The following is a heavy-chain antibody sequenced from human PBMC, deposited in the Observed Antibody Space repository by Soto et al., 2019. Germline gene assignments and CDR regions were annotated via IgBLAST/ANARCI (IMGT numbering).Heavy chain of an antibody. Sequence: GESLKISCKGSGYSFTSYWIGWVRQMPGKGLKGMGIIYPGDSDIRYSPSFQGQVTISADKSISTAYLQWSSLKASDTAMYYCARAMVRGKNYYGMDVWGQGTTVTVSS. D-gene: IGHD3-10*01. CDR1: GYSFTSYW. V-gene: IGHV5-51*01. CDR3: ARAMVRGKNYYGMDV. CDR2: IYPGDSDI. J-gene: IGHJ6*02.